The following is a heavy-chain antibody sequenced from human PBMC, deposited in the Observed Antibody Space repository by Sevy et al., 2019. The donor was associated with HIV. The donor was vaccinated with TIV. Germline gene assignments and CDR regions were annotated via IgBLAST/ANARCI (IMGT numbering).Heavy chain of an antibody. CDR3: ARDIAYYYGSGSYFVY. CDR1: GFTFSRDA. Sequence: GGSLRLSCAASGFTFSRDAMHWVRQAPGKGLEWVAVISYDGSNKYHADSVKGRFTISRDNSKNTLYLQMNSLRAENTAEYYWARDIAYYYGSGSYFVYWGQGTLVTVSS. CDR2: ISYDGSNK. V-gene: IGHV3-30-3*01. D-gene: IGHD3-10*01. J-gene: IGHJ4*02.